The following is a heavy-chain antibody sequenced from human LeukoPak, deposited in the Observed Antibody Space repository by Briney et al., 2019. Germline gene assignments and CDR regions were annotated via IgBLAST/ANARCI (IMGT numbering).Heavy chain of an antibody. J-gene: IGHJ6*02. CDR3: AKGNYDFCSGSDV. D-gene: IGHD3-3*01. CDR2: ISGSGGST. Sequence: PGGSLRLSCAASGFTFSSYAMSWVRQAPGKGLEWVSGISGSGGSTYYADSVKGRFTISRDNSKNTLYLQMNSLRAEDTAVYYCAKGNYDFCSGSDVWGQGTTVTVSS. CDR1: GFTFSSYA. V-gene: IGHV3-23*01.